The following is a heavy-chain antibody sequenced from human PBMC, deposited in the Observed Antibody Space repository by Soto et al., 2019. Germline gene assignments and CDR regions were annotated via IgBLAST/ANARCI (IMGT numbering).Heavy chain of an antibody. CDR1: GGSFSGYY. Sequence: SETLSLTCAVYGGSFSGYYWSWIRQPPGKGLEWIGEINHSGSTNYNPSLKSRVTISVDTSKNQFSLKLSSVTAADTAVYYCARDREMGLLTSGYYFDYWGQGTLVTVSS. CDR2: INHSGST. J-gene: IGHJ4*02. CDR3: ARDREMGLLTSGYYFDY. D-gene: IGHD1-26*01. V-gene: IGHV4-34*01.